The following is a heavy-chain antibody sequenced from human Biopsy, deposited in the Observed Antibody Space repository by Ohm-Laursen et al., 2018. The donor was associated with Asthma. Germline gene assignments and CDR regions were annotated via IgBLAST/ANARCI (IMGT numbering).Heavy chain of an antibody. CDR3: ARAYGGSFFSGSFDI. CDR1: GRHFGSYN. Sequence: GSLRLSCSASGRHFGSYNMHWARQAPGKGLEWVSVIYSGGTSHTADSVRGRFTISRDYSKNTLYLQMHSLRAEDTAVYYCARAYGGSFFSGSFDIWGQGTMVTVSS. V-gene: IGHV3-53*01. D-gene: IGHD4-23*01. CDR2: IYSGGTS. J-gene: IGHJ3*02.